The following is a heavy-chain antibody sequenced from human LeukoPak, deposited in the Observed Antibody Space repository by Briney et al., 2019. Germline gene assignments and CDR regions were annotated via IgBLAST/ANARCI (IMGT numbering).Heavy chain of an antibody. V-gene: IGHV1-18*01. J-gene: IGHJ6*03. CDR2: ISAYNGNT. Sequence: ASVKVSCKASGYTFTSYGISWVRQAPGQGLEWMGWISAYNGNTNYAQKLQGRVTMTTDTSTSTAYMELRSLRSDDTAVYYCARECIAAAGMDQGGYYYYTDVWGKGTTVTVSS. CDR3: ARECIAAAGMDQGGYYYYTDV. D-gene: IGHD6-13*01. CDR1: GYTFTSYG.